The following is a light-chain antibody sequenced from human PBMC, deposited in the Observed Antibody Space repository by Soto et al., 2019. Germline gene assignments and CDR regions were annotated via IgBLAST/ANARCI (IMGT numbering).Light chain of an antibody. V-gene: IGKV1-5*03. CDR3: QQYNSYSWT. CDR2: KAS. J-gene: IGKJ1*01. Sequence: IQMTQSPSTLSASVGDRVTITCRASQSISSWLAWYQQKPGKAPKLLIYKASSLESGVPSRFSGSGSGTEFTLTISSLQPDDFATYYCQQYNSYSWTSGQGPKV. CDR1: QSISSW.